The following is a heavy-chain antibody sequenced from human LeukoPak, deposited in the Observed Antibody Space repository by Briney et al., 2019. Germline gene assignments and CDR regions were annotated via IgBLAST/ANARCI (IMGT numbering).Heavy chain of an antibody. CDR1: GGSFSRYY. CDR3: ASGVTISETGYFDF. J-gene: IGHJ4*03. D-gene: IGHD3-3*02. Sequence: SETLSLTCAVYGGSFSRYYWSWIRQSPGKGLEWIAEIDHRGDTNYNPSVKSRVTISVDTSKNQFSLKVRSLSAADTAVYYCASGVTISETGYFDFWGQGSLVTVSS. CDR2: IDHRGDT. V-gene: IGHV4-34*01.